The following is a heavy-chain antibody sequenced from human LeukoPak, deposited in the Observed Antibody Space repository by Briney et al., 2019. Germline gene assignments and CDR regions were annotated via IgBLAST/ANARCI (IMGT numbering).Heavy chain of an antibody. J-gene: IGHJ4*02. V-gene: IGHV3-21*01. Sequence: GGSLRLSCAASGFTFSSYSMNWVRQAPGKGLEWVSSISSSSSYIYYADSVKGRFTISRDNAKNPLYLQMNSLRAEDTAVYYCATTALGFYFDYWGQGTLVTVSS. D-gene: IGHD4-11*01. CDR2: ISSSSSYI. CDR1: GFTFSSYS. CDR3: ATTALGFYFDY.